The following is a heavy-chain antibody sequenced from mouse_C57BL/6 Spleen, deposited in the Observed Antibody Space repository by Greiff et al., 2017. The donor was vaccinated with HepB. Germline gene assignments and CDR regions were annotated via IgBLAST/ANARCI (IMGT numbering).Heavy chain of an antibody. V-gene: IGHV1-26*01. CDR2: INPNNGGT. Sequence: EVQLQQSGPELVKPGASVKIPCKASGYTFTDYYMNWVKQSHGKSLEWIGDINPNNGGTSYNQKFKGKATLTVDKSSSTAYMELRSLTSEDSAVYYCASAYYTLAYWGQGTLVTVSA. J-gene: IGHJ3*01. CDR3: ASAYYTLAY. CDR1: GYTFTDYY. D-gene: IGHD2-12*01.